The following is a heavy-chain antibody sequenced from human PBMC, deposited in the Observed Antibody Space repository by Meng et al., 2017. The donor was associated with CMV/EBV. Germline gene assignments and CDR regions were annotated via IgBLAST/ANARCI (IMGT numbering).Heavy chain of an antibody. CDR3: ATTRIGDFWSGLHY. Sequence: ASVKVSCKASGYTFTGYYMHWVRQAPGQGLEWMGWINPNSGGTNYAQKCQGRVTMTRDTSISTAYMEMSRLRSDDTAVYYCATTRIGDFWSGLHYWGQGTLVTVSS. V-gene: IGHV1-2*02. CDR1: GYTFTGYY. J-gene: IGHJ4*02. D-gene: IGHD3-3*01. CDR2: INPNSGGT.